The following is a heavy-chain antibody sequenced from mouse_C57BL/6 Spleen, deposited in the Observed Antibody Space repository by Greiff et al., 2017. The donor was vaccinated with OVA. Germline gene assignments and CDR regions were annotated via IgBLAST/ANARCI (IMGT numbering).Heavy chain of an antibody. CDR2: IRNKANGYTT. CDR1: GFTFTDYY. Sequence: EVKLVESGGGLVQPGGSLSLSCAASGFTFTDYYMSWVRQPPGKALEWLGFIRNKANGYTTEYSASVKGRFTISRDNSQRILYLQMNALRAEDSATYYCARPITTAWYFDVWGTGTTVTVSS. CDR3: ARPITTAWYFDV. D-gene: IGHD1-2*01. J-gene: IGHJ1*03. V-gene: IGHV7-3*01.